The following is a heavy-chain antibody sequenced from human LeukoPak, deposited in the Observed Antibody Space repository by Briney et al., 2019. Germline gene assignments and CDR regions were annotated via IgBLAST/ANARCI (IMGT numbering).Heavy chain of an antibody. CDR2: IWYDGSNK. CDR1: GLTFSSYG. D-gene: IGHD6-13*01. J-gene: IGHJ4*02. V-gene: IGHV3-33*01. Sequence: GGSLRLSCAASGLTFSSYGMHWVRQAPGKGLVWGALIWYDGSNKYYADSVKGRFTISRDNSKNTLYLQMNSLRAEDTAVYYCARDCGIWVAAAGNFDYWGQGTLVTVSP. CDR3: ARDCGIWVAAAGNFDY.